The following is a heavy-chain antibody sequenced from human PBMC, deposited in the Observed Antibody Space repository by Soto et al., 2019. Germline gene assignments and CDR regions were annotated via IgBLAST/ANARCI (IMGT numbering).Heavy chain of an antibody. CDR3: ARLSITSGLYGLDV. J-gene: IGHJ6*02. V-gene: IGHV5-10-1*01. CDR2: IDPSDSHT. CDR1: GKSVINCL. Sequence: CVGSGKSVINCLIGCVQQITGKGLEGMGRIDPSDSHTIYSPSFQGHVTISGDKSFSTTYLQWSSLTASDTAMYYCARLSITSGLYGLDVWGQGTTVTVSS. D-gene: IGHD6-19*01.